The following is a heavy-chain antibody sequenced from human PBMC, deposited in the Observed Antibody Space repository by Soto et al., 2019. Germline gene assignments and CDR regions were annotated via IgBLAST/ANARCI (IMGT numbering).Heavy chain of an antibody. CDR3: ARVRRITMKGGMDV. V-gene: IGHV1-18*04. CDR1: GYTFTSYG. CDR2: ISAYNGNT. D-gene: IGHD3-22*01. J-gene: IGHJ6*02. Sequence: GASVKVSCKASGYTFTSYGISWVRQAPGQGPGWMGWISAYNGNTNYAQKLQGRVTMTTDTSTSTAYMELRSLRSDDTAVYYCARVRRITMKGGMDVWGQGTTVTVSS.